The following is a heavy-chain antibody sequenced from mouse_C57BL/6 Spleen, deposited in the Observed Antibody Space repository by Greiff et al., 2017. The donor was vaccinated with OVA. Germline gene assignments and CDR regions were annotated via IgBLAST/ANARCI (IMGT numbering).Heavy chain of an antibody. J-gene: IGHJ1*03. Sequence: EVKVVESGGGLVKPGGSLKLSCAASGFTFSSYAMSWVRQTPEKRLEWVATISDGGSYTYYPDNVKGRFTISRDNAKNNLYLQMSHLKSEDTAMYYCARKPPLGRDWYFDVWGTGTTVTVSS. CDR3: ARKPPLGRDWYFDV. CDR1: GFTFSSYA. D-gene: IGHD4-1*01. CDR2: ISDGGSYT. V-gene: IGHV5-4*03.